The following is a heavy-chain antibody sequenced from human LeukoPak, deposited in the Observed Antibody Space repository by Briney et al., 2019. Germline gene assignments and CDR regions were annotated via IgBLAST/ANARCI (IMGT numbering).Heavy chain of an antibody. CDR3: ARVGLVVPAAISGYYFDY. J-gene: IGHJ4*02. V-gene: IGHV3-23*01. CDR2: ISGSGGST. D-gene: IGHD2-2*02. CDR1: GFTFSSYA. Sequence: GGSLRLSCAASGFTFSSYAMSWVHQAPGKGLEWVSAISGSGGSTYYADSVKGRFTISRDNAKNSLYLQMNSLRAEDTAVYYCARVGLVVPAAISGYYFDYWGQGTLVTVSS.